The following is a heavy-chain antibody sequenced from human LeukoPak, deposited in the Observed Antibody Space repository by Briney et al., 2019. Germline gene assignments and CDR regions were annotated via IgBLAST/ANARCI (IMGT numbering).Heavy chain of an antibody. CDR1: GGSISSYY. CDR3: AADSYGSGSYSYFDY. D-gene: IGHD3-10*01. CDR2: IYTSGST. Sequence: PSETLSLTCTVSGGSISSYYWSWIRQPAGKGLEWIGRIYTSGSTNYNPSLKSRVTMSVDTSKNQFSLKLSSVTAEDTAVYYCAADSYGSGSYSYFDYWGQGTLVTVSS. V-gene: IGHV4-4*07. J-gene: IGHJ4*02.